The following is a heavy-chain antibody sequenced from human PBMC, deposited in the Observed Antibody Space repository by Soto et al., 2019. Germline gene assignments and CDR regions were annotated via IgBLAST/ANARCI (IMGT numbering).Heavy chain of an antibody. D-gene: IGHD2-2*01. CDR3: ARAYSGQLPRRADYYYAMDV. CDR1: GFTSSTYD. CDR2: IGAADDP. J-gene: IGHJ6*02. Sequence: GGSLRLSCAASGFTSSTYDMHWVRQATGKGLEWVSAIGAADDPYYSGSVKGRFTISRENAKSSLSLQMNSLRVGDTAVYYCARAYSGQLPRRADYYYAMDVWGQGTTVTGS. V-gene: IGHV3-13*05.